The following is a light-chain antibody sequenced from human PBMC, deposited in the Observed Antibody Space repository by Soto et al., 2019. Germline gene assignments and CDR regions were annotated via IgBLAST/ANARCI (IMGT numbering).Light chain of an antibody. Sequence: QSVLTQPPSVSGAPGQTVTISCTGSSSNIGAGFDVHWYQQVPGTAPKLVLYSNTARPSGVPDRFSASKSGNTASLTISGLQTEDEAVYYCSSYASSSSYAFGTGTKVTVL. J-gene: IGLJ1*01. V-gene: IGLV1-40*01. CDR2: SNT. CDR3: SSYASSSSYA. CDR1: SSNIGAGFD.